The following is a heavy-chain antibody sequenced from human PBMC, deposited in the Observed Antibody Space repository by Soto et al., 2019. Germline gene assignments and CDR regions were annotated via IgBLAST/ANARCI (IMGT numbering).Heavy chain of an antibody. Sequence: GGSLRLSCAASGFTFSRYGMHWVRQAPGKGLEWVAVIGYDGSNKYYADSVKGRFTISRDNSKNTLYLQMNSLRAEDTAVYYCARDGEGYSGYDFFFDYWGQGTLVTVSS. J-gene: IGHJ4*02. CDR2: IGYDGSNK. CDR1: GFTFSRYG. V-gene: IGHV3-33*01. D-gene: IGHD5-12*01. CDR3: ARDGEGYSGYDFFFDY.